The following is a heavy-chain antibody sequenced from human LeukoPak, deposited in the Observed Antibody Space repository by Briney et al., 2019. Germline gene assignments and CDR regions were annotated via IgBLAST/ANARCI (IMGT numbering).Heavy chain of an antibody. D-gene: IGHD2/OR15-2a*01. CDR1: GFTFSSYA. CDR2: IGTAGDT. V-gene: IGHV3-13*01. Sequence: GGSLRLSCAASGFTFSSYAMSWVRQAPGKGLEWVSAIGTAGDTYYPGSVKGRFTISRENAKNSLYLQMNSLRAGDTAVYYCASIGGGIWGQGTMVTVSS. CDR3: ASIGGGI. J-gene: IGHJ3*02.